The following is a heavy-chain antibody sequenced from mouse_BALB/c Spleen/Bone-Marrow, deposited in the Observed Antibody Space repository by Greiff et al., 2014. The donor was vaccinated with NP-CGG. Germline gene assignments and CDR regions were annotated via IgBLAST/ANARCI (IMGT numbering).Heavy chain of an antibody. CDR3: ARYRLGTYFDY. J-gene: IGHJ2*01. CDR1: GFNFKDTY. D-gene: IGHD2-14*01. CDR2: VDPANGNT. Sequence: EVKLVESGAELVKPGASVKLSCTASGFNFKDTYMHWVKQRPEQGLEWIGRVDPANGNTKYDPKFQGKATITANTSSNTAYLQLSSLTSEDTAFYYCARYRLGTYFDYWGQGTTLTVSS. V-gene: IGHV14-3*02.